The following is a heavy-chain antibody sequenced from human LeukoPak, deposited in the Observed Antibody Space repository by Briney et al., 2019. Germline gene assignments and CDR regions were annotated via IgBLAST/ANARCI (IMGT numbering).Heavy chain of an antibody. CDR2: INPSGGST. J-gene: IGHJ4*02. CDR1: GYTFTSYY. V-gene: IGHV1-46*01. D-gene: IGHD1-26*01. CDR3: ARDDLMGHLV. Sequence: ASVKVSCKASGYTFTSYYVHWVRQAPGQGLEWMGIINPSGGSTSYAQRFQGGVTMTRDTSTSTVYMELSSLRSEDTAVYYCARDDLMGHLVWGQGTLVTVSS.